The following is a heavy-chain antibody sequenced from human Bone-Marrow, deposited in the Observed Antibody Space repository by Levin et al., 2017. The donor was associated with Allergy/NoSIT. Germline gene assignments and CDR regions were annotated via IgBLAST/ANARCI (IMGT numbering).Heavy chain of an antibody. CDR2: IDWDDDK. CDR1: GFSLSTSGMC. D-gene: IGHD3-9*01. CDR3: ARASITLFRSDLYGMDV. Sequence: QTLSLTCTFSGFSLSTSGMCVSWIRQPPGKALEWLALIDWDDDKYYSTSLKTRLTISKDTSKNQVVLTMTNMDPEDTATYYCARASITLFRSDLYGMDVWGQGTTVTVSS. V-gene: IGHV2-70*01. J-gene: IGHJ6*02.